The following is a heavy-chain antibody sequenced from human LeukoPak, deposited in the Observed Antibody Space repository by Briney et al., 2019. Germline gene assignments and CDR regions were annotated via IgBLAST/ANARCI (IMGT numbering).Heavy chain of an antibody. CDR2: IIPIFGTA. V-gene: IGHV1-69*05. D-gene: IGHD6-13*01. CDR1: GGTFSSYA. J-gene: IGHJ4*02. Sequence: SVKVSCKASGGTFSSYAISWVRQAPGQGLEWMGGIIPIFGTANYAQKFRGRVTITTDESTSTAYMELSGLRSEDTAVYYCARVLGGSSSWYFPPAPPDYWGQGTLVTVSS. CDR3: ARVLGGSSSWYFPPAPPDY.